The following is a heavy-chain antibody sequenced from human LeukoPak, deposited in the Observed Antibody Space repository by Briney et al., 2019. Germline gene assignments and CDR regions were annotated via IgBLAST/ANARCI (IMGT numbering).Heavy chain of an antibody. CDR1: GGSISSYY. Sequence: KPSETLSLTCTVSGGSISSYYWSWIRQPAGKGLEWIGRIYTSGSTNYNPSLKSRVAMSVDTSKNEFSLKLSSVTAADTAVYYCARVKPWTLSFYFDYWGQGTLVTVSS. J-gene: IGHJ4*02. D-gene: IGHD2/OR15-2a*01. V-gene: IGHV4-4*07. CDR2: IYTSGST. CDR3: ARVKPWTLSFYFDY.